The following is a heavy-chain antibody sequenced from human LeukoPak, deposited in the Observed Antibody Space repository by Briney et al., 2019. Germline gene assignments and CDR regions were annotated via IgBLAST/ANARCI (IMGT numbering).Heavy chain of an antibody. CDR1: GFTFDDYA. D-gene: IGHD2-15*01. V-gene: IGHV3-9*01. CDR3: ARDGYCSGGSCYFYGLYYYGMDV. J-gene: IGHJ6*02. Sequence: PGRSLRLSCAASGFTFDDYAMHWVRQAPGKGLEWVSGISWNSGSIGYADSVKGRFTISRDNAKNSLYLQMNSLRAEDTAVYYCARDGYCSGGSCYFYGLYYYGMDVWGQGTTVTVSS. CDR2: ISWNSGSI.